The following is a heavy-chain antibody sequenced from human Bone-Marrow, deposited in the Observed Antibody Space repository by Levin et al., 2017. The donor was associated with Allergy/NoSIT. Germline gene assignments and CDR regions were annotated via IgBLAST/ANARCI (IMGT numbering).Heavy chain of an antibody. V-gene: IGHV3-74*01. Sequence: GGSLRLSCAASGFTFSSYWMHWVRQAPGKGLVWVSRINSDGSSTSYADSVKGRFTISRDNAKNTLYLQMNSLRAEDTAVYYCASGGGGYNYLDAFDIWGQGTMVTVSS. CDR2: INSDGSST. D-gene: IGHD5-24*01. CDR1: GFTFSSYW. CDR3: ASGGGGYNYLDAFDI. J-gene: IGHJ3*02.